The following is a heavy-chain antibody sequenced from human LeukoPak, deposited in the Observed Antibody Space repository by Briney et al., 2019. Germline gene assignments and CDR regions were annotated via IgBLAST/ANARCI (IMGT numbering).Heavy chain of an antibody. J-gene: IGHJ4*02. CDR1: GYTFTGYY. V-gene: IGHV1-2*02. D-gene: IGHD6-13*01. Sequence: ASVKVSCKASGYTFTGYYIHWVRQAPGQGLGWMGWINPNNGGTNYPQKFQGRVTMTRDTSISTAYMELSRLRSDDTAVYYCARDLGRWQGDFWGQGTLVTVSS. CDR3: ARDLGRWQGDF. CDR2: INPNNGGT.